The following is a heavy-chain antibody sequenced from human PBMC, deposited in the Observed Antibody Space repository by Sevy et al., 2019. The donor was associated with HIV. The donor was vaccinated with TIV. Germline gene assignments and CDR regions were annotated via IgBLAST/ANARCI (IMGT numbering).Heavy chain of an antibody. CDR1: GFTFSSYA. D-gene: IGHD2-15*01. CDR3: AKGFCSGATCPRDYYYYGMDV. J-gene: IGHJ6*02. Sequence: GGSLRLSCSASGFTFSSYAMSWVRQAPGKGLEWVSSISGSGRFTYYADFVEGWFIISRDNSKNTLSVQMNSLRAEDTAVYYCAKGFCSGATCPRDYYYYGMDVWGQGTTVTVSS. V-gene: IGHV3-23*01. CDR2: ISGSGRFT.